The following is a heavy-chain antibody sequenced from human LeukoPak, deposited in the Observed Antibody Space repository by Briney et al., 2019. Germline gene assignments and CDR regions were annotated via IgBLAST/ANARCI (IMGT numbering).Heavy chain of an antibody. J-gene: IGHJ4*02. Sequence: PGGSLRLSCAASGFTFSSSYMIWVRQAPGKGLEWVSITSSAGTTSCADSVKCRFTISRDNYKNKVYLKVNSLRDEATAVYSCARDLEAANRYYFDYWGQGTMVTVSS. V-gene: IGHV3-66*01. CDR2: TSSAGTT. CDR3: ARDLEAANRYYFDY. CDR1: GFTFSSSY. D-gene: IGHD6-13*01.